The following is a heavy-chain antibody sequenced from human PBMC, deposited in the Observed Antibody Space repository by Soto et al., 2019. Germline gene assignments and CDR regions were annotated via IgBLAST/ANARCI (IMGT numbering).Heavy chain of an antibody. CDR2: ISSSSSTI. CDR3: ANQKRITIFGVVIESRYGMDV. V-gene: IGHV3-48*02. CDR1: GFTFSSYS. J-gene: IGHJ6*02. Sequence: GGSLRLSCAASGFTFSSYSMNWVRQAPGKGLEWVSYISSSSSTIYYADSVKGRFTISRDNAKNSLYLQMNSLRDEDTAVYYCANQKRITIFGVVIESRYGMDVWGQGTTVNVSS. D-gene: IGHD3-3*01.